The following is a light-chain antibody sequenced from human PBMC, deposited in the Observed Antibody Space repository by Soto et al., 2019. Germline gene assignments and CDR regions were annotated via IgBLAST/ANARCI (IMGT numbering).Light chain of an antibody. CDR2: EVS. V-gene: IGLV2-8*01. Sequence: QSALTQPPSASGSPGQSLAISCTGTSSDVGGYSYVSWYQQHPGKAPKLMIYEVSKRPSGVPDRFSGSKSGNTASLTVSGLQAEDEADYYCSSYARNRDVLFGGGTKLTVL. J-gene: IGLJ2*01. CDR1: SSDVGGYSY. CDR3: SSYARNRDVL.